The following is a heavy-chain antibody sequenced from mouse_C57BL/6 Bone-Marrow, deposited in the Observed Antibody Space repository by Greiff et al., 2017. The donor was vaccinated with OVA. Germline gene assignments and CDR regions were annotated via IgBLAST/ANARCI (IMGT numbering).Heavy chain of an antibody. Sequence: QVQLKESGAELVRPGASVKLSCKASGYTFTDYYINWVKQRPGQGLEWIARIYPGSGNTYYNEKFKGKATLTAEKSSSTAYMQLSSLTSEDSAVYFCAREYYGNWYFDVWGTGTTVTVSS. CDR3: AREYYGNWYFDV. CDR2: IYPGSGNT. V-gene: IGHV1-76*01. CDR1: GYTFTDYY. D-gene: IGHD1-1*01. J-gene: IGHJ1*03.